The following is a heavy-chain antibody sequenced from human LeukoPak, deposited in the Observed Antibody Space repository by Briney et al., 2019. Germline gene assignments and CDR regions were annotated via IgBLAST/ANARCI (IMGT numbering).Heavy chain of an antibody. CDR3: ARVSGYSYGNFDY. Sequence: SETLSLTCTVSGGSISSGSYYWSWIRQPAGKGLEWIGRIYTSGSTNYNPSLKSRVTISVDTSKNQFSLKLSSVTAADTAVYHCARVSGYSYGNFDYWGQGTLVTVSS. CDR1: GGSISSGSYY. D-gene: IGHD5-18*01. V-gene: IGHV4-61*02. CDR2: IYTSGST. J-gene: IGHJ4*02.